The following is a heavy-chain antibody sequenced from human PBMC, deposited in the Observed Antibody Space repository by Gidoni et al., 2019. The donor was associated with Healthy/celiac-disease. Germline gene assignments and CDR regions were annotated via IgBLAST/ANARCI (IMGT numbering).Heavy chain of an antibody. CDR2: RYWDDDK. V-gene: IGHV2-5*02. CDR1: GFSLSTSGVG. Sequence: QITLKESGPTLVKTTQTLTLTCTFSGFSLSTSGVGVGWIRQPPGKALEWLALRYWDDDKRYSPSLKSRLTITKDTSKNQVVLTMTNMDPVDTATYYCAHVRTYYDFWSGYHEHHNWFDPWGQGTLVTVSS. J-gene: IGHJ5*02. D-gene: IGHD3-3*01. CDR3: AHVRTYYDFWSGYHEHHNWFDP.